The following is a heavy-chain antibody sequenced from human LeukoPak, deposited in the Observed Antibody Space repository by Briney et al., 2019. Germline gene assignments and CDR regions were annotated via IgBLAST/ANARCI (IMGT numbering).Heavy chain of an antibody. D-gene: IGHD5-18*01. CDR3: ARYSYGDYYYYGMDV. CDR1: GYTFTSYY. V-gene: IGHV1-46*01. J-gene: IGHJ6*02. CDR2: INPSSGST. Sequence: ASVKVSCKASGYTFTSYYMHWVRQAPGQGLEWMGIINPSSGSTSYAQKFQGRVTMTRDTSTSTVYMELSSLRSEDTAVYYCARYSYGDYYYYGMDVWGQGTTVTVSS.